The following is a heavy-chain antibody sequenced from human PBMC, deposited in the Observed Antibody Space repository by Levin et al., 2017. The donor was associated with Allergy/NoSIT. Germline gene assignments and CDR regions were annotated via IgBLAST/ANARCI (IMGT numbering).Heavy chain of an antibody. CDR1: GFTFSSHW. CDR2: IKQDGSEK. Sequence: GGSLRLSCAASGFTFSSHWMSWVRQAPGNGLEWVANIKQDGSEKYYVDSVKGRFTISRDNAKNSLYLQMNSLRAEDTALYYCARTTTVTTPFYFDSWGQGTLVTVSS. J-gene: IGHJ4*02. CDR3: ARTTTVTTPFYFDS. D-gene: IGHD4-17*01. V-gene: IGHV3-7*04.